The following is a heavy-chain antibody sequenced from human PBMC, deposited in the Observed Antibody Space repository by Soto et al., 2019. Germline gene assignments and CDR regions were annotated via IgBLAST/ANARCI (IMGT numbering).Heavy chain of an antibody. CDR3: ARDGERHNWNNFSY. J-gene: IGHJ4*02. Sequence: QVQLVQSGAEVKKPGSSVKVSCKASGGTFSSYAISWVRQAPGQGLEWMGGIIPIFGTANYAQKFQGRIKITADEYTSTAYMELSSLRYEDTAVYYCARDGERHNWNNFSYWGQGTLVTASS. CDR1: GGTFSSYA. V-gene: IGHV1-69*01. D-gene: IGHD1-20*01. CDR2: IIPIFGTA.